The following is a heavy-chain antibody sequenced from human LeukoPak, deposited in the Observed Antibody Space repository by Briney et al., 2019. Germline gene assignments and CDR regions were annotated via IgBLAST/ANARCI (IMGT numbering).Heavy chain of an antibody. J-gene: IGHJ4*02. Sequence: GGSLRLSCAASGFTFSSYAMSWVRQAPGKGMEWVSSISGSGGSTYYADSVKGRFTISRDNSKNTLLLQMNSLKADETAVNYCAKGGGGVLASWGQGTLVTVSS. V-gene: IGHV3-23*01. CDR2: ISGSGGST. D-gene: IGHD3-16*01. CDR3: AKGGGGVLAS. CDR1: GFTFSSYA.